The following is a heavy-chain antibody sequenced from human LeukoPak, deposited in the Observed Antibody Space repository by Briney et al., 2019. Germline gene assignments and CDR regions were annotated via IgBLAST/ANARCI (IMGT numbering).Heavy chain of an antibody. V-gene: IGHV3-30*18. CDR3: AKARFAGSSSADGY. J-gene: IGHJ4*02. CDR1: GFTFSNYG. CDR2: ISYDGSIE. Sequence: PGGSLRLSCAASGFTFSNYGIHWVRQAPGKGLEWVAVISYDGSIEYYADSVKGRFTISRDNSKNTLYLQMNSLRAEDTAVYYCAKARFAGSSSADGYWGQGTLVTVSS. D-gene: IGHD6-13*01.